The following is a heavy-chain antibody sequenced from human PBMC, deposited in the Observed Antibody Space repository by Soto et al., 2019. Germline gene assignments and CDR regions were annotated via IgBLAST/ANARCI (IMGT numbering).Heavy chain of an antibody. J-gene: IGHJ4*02. CDR1: GLTLSDHY. CDR2: SRNKVIGYTT. CDR3: ARGAPPFDD. Sequence: EVQLVQSGGGLVQPGGSLRLSCAASGLTLSDHYMDWVRQTPGKGLEWIGRSRNKVIGYTTEYAASVKGRFTISRDDSKTSRDLQMNSLRTDDTAVYYCARGAPPFDDWGQGTLVTVSS. V-gene: IGHV3-72*01.